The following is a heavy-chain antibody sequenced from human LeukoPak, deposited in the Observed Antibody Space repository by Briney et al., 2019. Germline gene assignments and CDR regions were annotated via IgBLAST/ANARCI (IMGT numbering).Heavy chain of an antibody. CDR1: GGSISSSSYY. D-gene: IGHD2-8*01. CDR2: IYYSGST. Sequence: PSETLSLTCTVSGGSISSSSYYWGWIRQPPGQGLEWIGSIYYSGSTYYNPSLKSRVTISVDTSKNQFSLKLSSVTAADTAVYYCARQAYCTNGVCFHYYYYYMDVWGKGTTVTVSS. CDR3: ARQAYCTNGVCFHYYYYYMDV. V-gene: IGHV4-39*01. J-gene: IGHJ6*03.